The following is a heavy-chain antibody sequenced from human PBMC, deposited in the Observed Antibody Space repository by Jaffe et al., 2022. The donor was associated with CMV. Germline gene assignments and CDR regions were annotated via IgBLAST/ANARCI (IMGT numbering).Heavy chain of an antibody. J-gene: IGHJ4*02. D-gene: IGHD6-19*01. CDR1: GLAFRSYE. Sequence: EVQLVESGGGLVQPGGSLRLSCAASGLAFRSYEMYWVRQAPGKGLEWVSYISSTASIISYPDSVKGRFTISRDNAKNSLFLQMDSLRVEDTAVYYCVAGYSSGWPLDHWGQGTLVTVSS. V-gene: IGHV3-48*03. CDR3: VAGYSSGWPLDH. CDR2: ISSTASII.